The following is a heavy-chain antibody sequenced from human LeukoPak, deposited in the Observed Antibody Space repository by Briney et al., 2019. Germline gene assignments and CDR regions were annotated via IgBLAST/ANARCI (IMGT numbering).Heavy chain of an antibody. CDR2: INHSGST. J-gene: IGHJ6*02. Sequence: SETLSLTCAVYGGSFSGYYWSWIRQPPGKGLEWIGEINHSGSTNYNPSLKSRVTISVDTSKNQFSLKLSSVTAADTAVYYCARAPFLYSSSWYGGDYYYGMDVWGQGTTVTVPS. CDR3: ARAPFLYSSSWYGGDYYYGMDV. CDR1: GGSFSGYY. D-gene: IGHD6-13*01. V-gene: IGHV4-34*01.